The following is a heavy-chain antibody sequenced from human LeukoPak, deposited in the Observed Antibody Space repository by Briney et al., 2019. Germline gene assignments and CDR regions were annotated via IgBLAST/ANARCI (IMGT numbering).Heavy chain of an antibody. D-gene: IGHD6-19*01. CDR2: IYAGGRS. CDR1: NVSISSGSHY. V-gene: IGHV4-61*02. Sequence: SQTLSLTCTVSNVSISSGSHYWNWIRQPAGKGLEWIGRIYAGGRSNYNPSLRSRVTISVDTSKNQFSLRLSSVTATDTGVYYCASDHSGWLGLGYWGQGTLVSVSS. J-gene: IGHJ4*02. CDR3: ASDHSGWLGLGY.